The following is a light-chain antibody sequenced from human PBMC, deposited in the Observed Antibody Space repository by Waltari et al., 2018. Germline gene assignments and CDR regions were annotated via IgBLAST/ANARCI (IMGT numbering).Light chain of an antibody. V-gene: IGKV1-9*01. J-gene: IGKJ1*01. CDR2: TAS. CDR3: QKYNMARWT. CDR1: QGISAY. Sequence: DIQLTQSPSFLSASVGDRVTITCRASQGISAYLACYQQKPGKAPNLLIYTASTLQSGVPSRCSGSGAGTEFTLTISSLQPEDFATYYCQKYNMARWTFGQGTRVEIK.